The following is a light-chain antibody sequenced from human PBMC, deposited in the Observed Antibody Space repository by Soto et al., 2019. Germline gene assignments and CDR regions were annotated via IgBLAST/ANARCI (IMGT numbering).Light chain of an antibody. J-gene: IGKJ5*01. CDR1: QSVSSSY. Sequence: EIVLTLSPGTLSLSPGERATLSCRASQSVSSSYLAWYQQKPGQAPRLLIYGASSRATGIPDRFSGSGSGTDFTLTISRLEPEDFAVYYCQQYGSSPPITFGQRRRLEI. CDR2: GAS. V-gene: IGKV3-20*01. CDR3: QQYGSSPPIT.